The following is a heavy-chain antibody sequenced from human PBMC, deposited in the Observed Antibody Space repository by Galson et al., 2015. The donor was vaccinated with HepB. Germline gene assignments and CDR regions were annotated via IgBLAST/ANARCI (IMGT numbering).Heavy chain of an antibody. V-gene: IGHV4-39*01. CDR2: IYYSGST. J-gene: IGHJ6*02. CDR3: ARPYSSSWYGSPYYYGMDV. Sequence: SETLSLTCTVSGGSISSSSYYWGWIRQPPGKGLEWIGSIYYSGSTYYNPSLKSRVTISVDTSKNQFSLKLSSVTAADTAVYYCARPYSSSWYGSPYYYGMDVRGQGTTVTVSS. D-gene: IGHD6-13*01. CDR1: GGSISSSSYY.